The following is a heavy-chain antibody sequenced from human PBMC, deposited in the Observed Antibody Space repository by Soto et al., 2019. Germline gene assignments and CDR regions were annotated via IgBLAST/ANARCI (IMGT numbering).Heavy chain of an antibody. V-gene: IGHV3-21*01. CDR2: VSSNGSNT. CDR3: ANVRRVWFRESPFDS. J-gene: IGHJ5*01. CDR1: GFTFINYN. Sequence: GGSLRLSCAASGFTFINYNMNCVRQAPGKGLEWVSSVSSNGSNTNYGDSVKGRFTISRDNAKNTLYLQMKSLRAEDAAVYYCANVRRVWFRESPFDSWGQRTLVTGS. D-gene: IGHD3-10*01.